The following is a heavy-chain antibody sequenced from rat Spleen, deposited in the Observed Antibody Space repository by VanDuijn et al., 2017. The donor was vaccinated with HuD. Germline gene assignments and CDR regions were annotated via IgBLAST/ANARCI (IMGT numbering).Heavy chain of an antibody. J-gene: IGHJ2*01. CDR3: VREAGMPFHYFDY. CDR2: ISSEGRSS. CDR1: GFTFSDYN. Sequence: EVQLVESGGDLVQPGRSLKLSCAASGFTFSDYNMAWVRQAPTKGLEWVATISSEGRSSYYRDSVKGRFTISRDSAKSTLYLQMDSLRSEDTATYYCVREAGMPFHYFDYWGQGVMVTVSS. D-gene: IGHD1-4*01. V-gene: IGHV5-7*01.